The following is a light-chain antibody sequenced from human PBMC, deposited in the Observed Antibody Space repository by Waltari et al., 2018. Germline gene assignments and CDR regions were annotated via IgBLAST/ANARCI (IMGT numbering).Light chain of an antibody. V-gene: IGLV2-8*01. Sequence: QSALTQPPSASGSPGQTVIISCTGPSRDIGAYTYVPWYQQIPGRAPALIIYEVDRRPPGVPDRFSGSKSGNTASLTVSGLQTEDEGDYYCSSYAGSNKLIFGGVTKLTVL. CDR2: EVD. J-gene: IGLJ2*01. CDR3: SSYAGSNKLI. CDR1: SRDIGAYTY.